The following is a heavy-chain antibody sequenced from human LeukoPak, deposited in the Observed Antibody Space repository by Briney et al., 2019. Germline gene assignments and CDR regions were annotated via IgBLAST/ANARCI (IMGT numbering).Heavy chain of an antibody. CDR1: GFTVSSNY. V-gene: IGHV3-53*01. J-gene: IGHJ1*01. CDR2: IYSGGGT. D-gene: IGHD6-13*01. Sequence: GGSLRLSCAASGFTVSSNYMSWVRQAPGKGLEWVSVIYSGGGTYYADSVKGRFTISRDNSKNTLYLQMNSLRAEDTAVYYCAREEEYSSSLRYFQHWGQGTLVTVSS. CDR3: AREEEYSSSLRYFQH.